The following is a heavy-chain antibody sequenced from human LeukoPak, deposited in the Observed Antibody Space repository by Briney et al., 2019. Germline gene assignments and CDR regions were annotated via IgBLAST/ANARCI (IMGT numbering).Heavy chain of an antibody. CDR3: ARGPVALPNDRLSLFFDF. D-gene: IGHD2-8*01. CDR1: GASFNTYY. Sequence: PSETLSLTCAVYGASFNTYYWTWIRQSPDKGLEWIGEVKHDGDTNVNPSLRSRFVMSVDASKNQFCLKMTSVTAADTGIYFCARGPVALPNDRLSLFFDFWGQGTLVTVSS. CDR2: VKHDGDT. J-gene: IGHJ5*01. V-gene: IGHV4-34*01.